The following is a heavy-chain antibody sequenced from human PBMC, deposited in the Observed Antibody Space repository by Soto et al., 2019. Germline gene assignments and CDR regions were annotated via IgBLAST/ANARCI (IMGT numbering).Heavy chain of an antibody. CDR1: GFSLSTSGVG. CDR2: IYWNDDK. CDR3: AHRRRPVRWFGELLYGPLNWFDP. Sequence: QITLKESGPTLVKPTQTLTLTCTFSGFSLSTSGVGVGWIRQPPGKALEWLALIYWNDDKRYSPSLKSRLTSTKDTSKNQVVLTMTNMDPVDTATYYCAHRRRPVRWFGELLYGPLNWFDPWGQGTLVTVSS. V-gene: IGHV2-5*01. D-gene: IGHD3-10*01. J-gene: IGHJ5*02.